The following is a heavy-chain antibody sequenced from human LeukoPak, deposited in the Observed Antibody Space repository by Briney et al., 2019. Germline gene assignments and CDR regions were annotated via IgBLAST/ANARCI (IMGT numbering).Heavy chain of an antibody. CDR3: VGSSGWWGFDY. V-gene: IGHV3-48*04. D-gene: IGHD6-19*01. CDR1: GFTFSSYA. Sequence: GGSLRLSCAASGFTFSSYAMSWVRQAPGKGLEWVSYISSSGSTIYYADSVKGRFTISRDNAKNSLYLQMNSLRAEDTAVYYCVGSSGWWGFDYWGQGTLVTVSS. J-gene: IGHJ4*02. CDR2: ISSSGSTI.